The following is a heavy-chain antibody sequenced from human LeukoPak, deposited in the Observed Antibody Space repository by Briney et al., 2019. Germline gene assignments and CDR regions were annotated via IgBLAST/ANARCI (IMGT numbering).Heavy chain of an antibody. Sequence: ASVKVPCKASGGTFSSYAITWVRQAPGQGLEWRGGISAYDGNTNYAQKLQGRVTMTTDTSTSTAYMELRSLRSDDTAVYYCARAPLRIVVVVAATNYYGMDVWGQGTTVTVSS. V-gene: IGHV1-18*01. CDR1: GGTFSSYA. CDR3: ARAPLRIVVVVAATNYYGMDV. D-gene: IGHD2-15*01. CDR2: ISAYDGNT. J-gene: IGHJ6*02.